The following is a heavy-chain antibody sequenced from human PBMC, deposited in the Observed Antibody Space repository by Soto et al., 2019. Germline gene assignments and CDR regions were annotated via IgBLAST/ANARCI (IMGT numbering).Heavy chain of an antibody. V-gene: IGHV1-58*01. D-gene: IGHD5-12*01. J-gene: IGHJ4*02. CDR2: IAVGSGDT. Sequence: QMQLVQSGPEVRKPGTSVKVSCKTSGLTFSNSAVQWVRQARGQRLEWIGWIAVGSGDTKYAQNLQERVTSTRDMSKSTVYMELRSLRAEDTAVYYCAAPPNRDEYNYDYWGQGTLITVSS. CDR3: AAPPNRDEYNYDY. CDR1: GLTFSNSA.